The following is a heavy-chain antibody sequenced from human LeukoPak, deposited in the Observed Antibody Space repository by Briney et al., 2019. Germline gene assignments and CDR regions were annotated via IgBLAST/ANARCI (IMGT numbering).Heavy chain of an antibody. CDR2: INPSGGDT. V-gene: IGHV1-46*01. Sequence: ASVKVSFKASGYTFTGYYMHWVRQAPGQGLEWMGIINPSGGDTSYAQKFQGRLTMTRDTSTNTVYMELTSLRSEDTAVYYCAREVMDNLRFDYWGQGTLVTVSS. CDR3: AREVMDNLRFDY. J-gene: IGHJ4*02. CDR1: GYTFTGYY. D-gene: IGHD1-14*01.